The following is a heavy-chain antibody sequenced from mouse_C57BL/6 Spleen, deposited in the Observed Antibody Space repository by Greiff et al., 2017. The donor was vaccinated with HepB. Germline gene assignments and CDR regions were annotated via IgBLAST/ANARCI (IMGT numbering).Heavy chain of an antibody. Sequence: QVQLKESGAELVRPGASVKLSCKASGYTFTDYYINWVKQRPGQGLEWIARIYPGSGNTYYNEKFKGKATLTAEKSSSTAYMQLSSLTSEDSAVYFCAKEQSLLRGFAYWGQGTLVTVSA. CDR2: IYPGSGNT. D-gene: IGHD1-1*01. V-gene: IGHV1-76*01. CDR3: AKEQSLLRGFAY. CDR1: GYTFTDYY. J-gene: IGHJ3*01.